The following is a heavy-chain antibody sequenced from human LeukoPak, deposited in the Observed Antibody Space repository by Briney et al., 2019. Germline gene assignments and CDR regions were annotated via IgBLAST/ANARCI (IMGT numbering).Heavy chain of an antibody. D-gene: IGHD6-19*01. CDR3: ARDSPAGEQWLVQPFDY. CDR2: ISSSSSTI. J-gene: IGHJ4*02. Sequence: SGGSLRLSCAASGFTFSSYSMNWVRQAPGKGLEWVSYISSSSSTIYYADSVKGRFTISRDNAKNSLYLQMNSLRAEDTAVYYCARDSPAGEQWLVQPFDYWGQGTLVTVSS. CDR1: GFTFSSYS. V-gene: IGHV3-48*01.